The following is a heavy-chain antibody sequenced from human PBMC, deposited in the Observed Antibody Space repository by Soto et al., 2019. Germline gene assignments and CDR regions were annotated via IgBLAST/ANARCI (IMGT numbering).Heavy chain of an antibody. V-gene: IGHV3-23*01. CDR2: ITGSGGNT. Sequence: PGGSLRLSCVTSGFTFSSYAMSWVRQAPATGLEWVSTITGSGGNTYYADSVKGRFTISRDNSKNTLYLQMNSLRAEDAAVYYCAKDPRGYSSSWPFDYWGQGTLVTVSS. CDR3: AKDPRGYSSSWPFDY. J-gene: IGHJ4*02. D-gene: IGHD6-13*01. CDR1: GFTFSSYA.